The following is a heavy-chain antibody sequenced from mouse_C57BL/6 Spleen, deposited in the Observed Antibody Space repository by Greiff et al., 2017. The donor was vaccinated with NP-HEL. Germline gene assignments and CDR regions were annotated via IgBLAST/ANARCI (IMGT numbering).Heavy chain of an antibody. J-gene: IGHJ1*03. CDR1: GYTFTSYG. D-gene: IGHD2-1*01. V-gene: IGHV1-81*01. CDR3: AREEDGNYPDFDV. Sequence: VQLQQSGAELARPGASVKLSCKASGYTFTSYGISWVKQRTGQGLEWIGEIYPRSGNTYYNEKFKGKATLTADKSSSTAYMELRSLTSEDSAVYFCAREEDGNYPDFDVWGTGTTVTVSS. CDR2: IYPRSGNT.